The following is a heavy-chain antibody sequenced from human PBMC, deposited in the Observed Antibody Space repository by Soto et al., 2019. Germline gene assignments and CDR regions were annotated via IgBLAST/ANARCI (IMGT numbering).Heavy chain of an antibody. V-gene: IGHV4-34*01. CDR2: INHSGST. CDR3: AREAIWFGELFPQEPDY. Sequence: TSETLSLTCAVYGGSFSGYYWSWIRQPPGKGLEWIGEINHSGSTNYNPSLKSRVTISVDTSKNQFSLKLSSVTAADTAVYYCAREAIWFGELFPQEPDYWGQGTLVTVSS. J-gene: IGHJ4*02. D-gene: IGHD3-10*01. CDR1: GGSFSGYY.